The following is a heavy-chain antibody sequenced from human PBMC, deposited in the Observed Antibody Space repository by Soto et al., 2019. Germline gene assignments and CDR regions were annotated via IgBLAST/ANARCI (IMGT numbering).Heavy chain of an antibody. J-gene: IGHJ4*02. Sequence: ASVKVSCKASGYTFTSYDINWVRQATGQGLEWMGWMNPNSGNTGYAQKFQGRVTMTRNTSISTAYMELSSLRSEDTAVYYCARMKHGDYKIDYWGQGTLVTVSS. CDR1: GYTFTSYD. CDR2: MNPNSGNT. CDR3: ARMKHGDYKIDY. D-gene: IGHD4-17*01. V-gene: IGHV1-8*01.